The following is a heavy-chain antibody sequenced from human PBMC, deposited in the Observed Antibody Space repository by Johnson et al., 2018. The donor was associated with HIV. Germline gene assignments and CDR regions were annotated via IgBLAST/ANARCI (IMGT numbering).Heavy chain of an antibody. J-gene: IGHJ3*02. Sequence: QVQLVESGGGVVQPGRSLRLSCAASGFTFSSYAMHWVRQAPGKGLEWVAVISYDGSNKYYADSVKGRFTISRDIAKNTLYLQMNSLRAEDTAVYYCARDGRGLDAFDIWGQGTVVTVSS. V-gene: IGHV3-30-3*01. D-gene: IGHD3/OR15-3a*01. CDR2: ISYDGSNK. CDR3: ARDGRGLDAFDI. CDR1: GFTFSSYA.